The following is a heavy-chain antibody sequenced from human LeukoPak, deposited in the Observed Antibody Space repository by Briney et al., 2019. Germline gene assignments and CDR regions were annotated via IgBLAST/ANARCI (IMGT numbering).Heavy chain of an antibody. Sequence: ASVKVSCKASGCPFTNYAYHWVRQAPGQGLEWLGWINAGNDDTKYSQKFQGRVTITRDTSASTAYMELSSLRSEDTAVYYCAGGAPNWGFDYWGQGTLVTVSS. D-gene: IGHD7-27*01. V-gene: IGHV1-3*01. CDR2: INAGNDDT. CDR1: GCPFTNYA. J-gene: IGHJ4*02. CDR3: AGGAPNWGFDY.